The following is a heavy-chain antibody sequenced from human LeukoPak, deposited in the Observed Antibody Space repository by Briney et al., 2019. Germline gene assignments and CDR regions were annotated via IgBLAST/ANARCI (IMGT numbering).Heavy chain of an antibody. V-gene: IGHV3-53*04. CDR3: ARSYYGAAIDY. D-gene: IGHD3-10*01. J-gene: IGHJ4*02. CDR2: IYSGGST. Sequence: GGSLRLSCAASGFSVSSNYMSWVRQAAGRGLEGVSVIYSGGSTYYADSVKGRFTISRHNSKNTLYLQMNSLTAEDTAVNYCARSYYGAAIDYWGQGTLVTVSS. CDR1: GFSVSSNY.